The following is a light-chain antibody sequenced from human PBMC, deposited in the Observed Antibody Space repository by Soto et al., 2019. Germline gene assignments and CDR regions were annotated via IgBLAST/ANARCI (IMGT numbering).Light chain of an antibody. CDR3: QQRRNWVT. J-gene: IGKJ5*01. CDR1: QSVSSY. CDR2: DAS. Sequence: EIVLTQSPATLSLSPGERATLSCRASQSVSSYLAWYQQKPGQAPRLLIYDASNRAPGIPARFSGSGSGTDFTLTIRSLEPEDFAVYYCQQRRNWVTFGQGTRLEIK. V-gene: IGKV3-11*01.